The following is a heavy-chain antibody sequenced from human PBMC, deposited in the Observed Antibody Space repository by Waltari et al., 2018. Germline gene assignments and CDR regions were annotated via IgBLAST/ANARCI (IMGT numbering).Heavy chain of an antibody. D-gene: IGHD6-19*01. J-gene: IGHJ3*02. CDR2: IYHSGST. CDR3: AREGLYSSGWGAFDI. V-gene: IGHV4-30-2*01. Sequence: QLQLQESGSGLVKPSQTLSLTCAVSGGSISSGGYSWSWIRQPPGKGLEWIGYIYHSGSTYYNPSLKSRVTISVDRSKNQFSLKLSSVTAADTAVYYCAREGLYSSGWGAFDIWGQGTMVTVSS. CDR1: GGSISSGGYS.